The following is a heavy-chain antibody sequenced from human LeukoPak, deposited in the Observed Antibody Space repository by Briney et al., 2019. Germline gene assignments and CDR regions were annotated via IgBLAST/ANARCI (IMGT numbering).Heavy chain of an antibody. CDR1: GFTFSSYS. V-gene: IGHV3-15*01. D-gene: IGHD3-10*01. CDR2: IKSKTDGGTT. CDR3: TTYDPIWFGELSSFDY. Sequence: GGSLRLSCAASGFTFSSYSMNWVRQAPGKGLEWVGRIKSKTDGGTTDYAAPVKGRFTISRDDSKNTLYLQMNSLKTEDTAVYYCTTYDPIWFGELSSFDYWGQGTLVTVSS. J-gene: IGHJ4*02.